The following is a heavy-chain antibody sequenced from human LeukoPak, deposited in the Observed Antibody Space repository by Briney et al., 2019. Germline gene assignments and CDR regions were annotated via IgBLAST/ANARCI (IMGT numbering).Heavy chain of an antibody. J-gene: IGHJ6*02. Sequence: GASVKVSCKASGYTFTGYYMHWVRQAPGQGLEWMGWINPNSGGTNYAQKFQGRVTMTRDTSISTAYMELSRLRSDDTAVYYCARGRAVASFYYYGMDVWGQGTTATVSS. CDR3: ARGRAVASFYYYGMDV. CDR1: GYTFTGYY. V-gene: IGHV1-2*02. CDR2: INPNSGGT. D-gene: IGHD6-19*01.